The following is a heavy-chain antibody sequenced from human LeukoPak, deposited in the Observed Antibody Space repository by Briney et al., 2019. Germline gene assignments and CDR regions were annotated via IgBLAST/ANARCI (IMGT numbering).Heavy chain of an antibody. D-gene: IGHD3-16*02. CDR1: GGTFSSYA. Sequence: ASVKVSCKASGGTFSSYAISWVRQAPGQGLEWMGGIIPIFGTANYAQKFQGRVTITADESTSTAYMELSSLRSEDTAVYYCARDYNDYVWGSYQPFDYWGQGTLVTVSS. CDR3: ARDYNDYVWGSYQPFDY. CDR2: IIPIFGTA. J-gene: IGHJ4*02. V-gene: IGHV1-69*01.